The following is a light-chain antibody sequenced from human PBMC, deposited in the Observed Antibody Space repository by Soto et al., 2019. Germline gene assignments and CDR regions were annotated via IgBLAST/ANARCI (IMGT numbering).Light chain of an antibody. Sequence: QSALTQPPSASGSPGQSVTISCTGTSSDVGGYNYVSWYQQHPGKAPKLMIYEVSYRPSGVPDRFSGSNSGNRASLTVPGLPPEAEADPYCSSYPGRGSVRVFGTGTQVTVL. CDR3: SSYPGRGSVRV. CDR1: SSDVGGYNY. V-gene: IGLV2-8*01. J-gene: IGLJ1*01. CDR2: EVS.